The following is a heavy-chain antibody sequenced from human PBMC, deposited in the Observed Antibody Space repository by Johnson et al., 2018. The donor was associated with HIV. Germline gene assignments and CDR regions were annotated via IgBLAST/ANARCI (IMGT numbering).Heavy chain of an antibody. J-gene: IGHJ3*02. CDR2: ISYDGSDK. CDR1: GFTFSSYG. D-gene: IGHD3-16*01. Sequence: QVQLVESGGGVVQPGRSLRLSCAASGFTFSSYGIHWVRQAPGKGLEWVAVISYDGSDKYYANSVTGRFSISRDNSKNTLSLLMNNMREEETAVYYCVRDLGVIGRWGAFDIWGQGSRVTVSS. CDR3: VRDLGVIGRWGAFDI. V-gene: IGHV3-30*03.